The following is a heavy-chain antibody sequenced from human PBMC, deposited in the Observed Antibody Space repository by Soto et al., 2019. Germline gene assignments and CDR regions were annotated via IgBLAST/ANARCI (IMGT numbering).Heavy chain of an antibody. Sequence: ASVKVSCKASGYTFTSYGFTWVRQAPGQGLEWMGWFSAYNGNTNYAQKLQGRVTMTTDTSTSTAYMELRSLRSDDTAVYYCARGFSSGYPGDDAFDIWGQGTMVTVSS. CDR2: FSAYNGNT. D-gene: IGHD3-22*01. CDR1: GYTFTSYG. CDR3: ARGFSSGYPGDDAFDI. J-gene: IGHJ3*02. V-gene: IGHV1-18*01.